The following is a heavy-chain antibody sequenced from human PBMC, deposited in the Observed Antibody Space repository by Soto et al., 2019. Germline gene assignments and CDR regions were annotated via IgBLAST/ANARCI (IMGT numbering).Heavy chain of an antibody. D-gene: IGHD2-2*01. CDR3: ARDCSRTSCSAYHAFDI. V-gene: IGHV3-7*04. CDR1: EFTFSSFW. Sequence: GGSLRLSCAASEFTFSSFWMTWVRQAPGKGLEWVANIKQDGNERYYVDSVKGRFTISRDNAQTSLYLQMNSLRVEDTAVYYCARDCSRTSCSAYHAFDIWGRGTMVTVSS. J-gene: IGHJ3*02. CDR2: IKQDGNER.